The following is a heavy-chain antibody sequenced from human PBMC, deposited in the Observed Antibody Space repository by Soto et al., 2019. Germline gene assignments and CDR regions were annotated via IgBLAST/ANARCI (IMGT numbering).Heavy chain of an antibody. V-gene: IGHV2-5*02. CDR2: IYWDDDK. J-gene: IGHJ5*02. CDR3: AHGSAAGGVSRFDP. D-gene: IGHD6-13*01. CDR1: GDTISTGGYT. Sequence: ILSLTCDVSGDTISTGGYTWAWIRQPPGKALEWLALIYWDDDKRYSPSLKSRLTITKDTSKNQVVLTMTNMDPVDTATYYCAHGSAAGGVSRFDPWGQGTLVTVS.